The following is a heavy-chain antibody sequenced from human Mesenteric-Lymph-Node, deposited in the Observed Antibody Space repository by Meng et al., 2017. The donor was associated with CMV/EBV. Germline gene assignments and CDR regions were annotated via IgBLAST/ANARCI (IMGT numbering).Heavy chain of an antibody. V-gene: IGHV3-74*01. CDR3: ASCSSTSCYGY. CDR1: GFTFSSYW. D-gene: IGHD2-2*01. CDR2: INSDGSTT. Sequence: GGSVRLSCAASGFTFSSYWMHWVRQAPGKGLVWVSRINSDGSTTSYADSVKGRFTISRDNAKNTLYLQMNSLRDEDTAVYYCASCSSTSCYGYWGQGTLVTVSS. J-gene: IGHJ4*02.